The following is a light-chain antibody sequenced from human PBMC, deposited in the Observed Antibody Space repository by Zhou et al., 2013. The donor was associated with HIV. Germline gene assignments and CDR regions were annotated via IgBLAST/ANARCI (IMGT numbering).Light chain of an antibody. CDR3: QQYFSTPPWT. CDR2: AAS. Sequence: DIQMTQSPSSLSASVGDRVTITCRASQAISNSVVWYQQKPGTAPKLLLYAASRMQNGVPSRFSGRGSGAVYTLTISNLQPEDFATYYCQQYFSTPPWTFGQGTKVGNQT. V-gene: IGKV1-NL1*01. CDR1: QAISNS. J-gene: IGKJ1*01.